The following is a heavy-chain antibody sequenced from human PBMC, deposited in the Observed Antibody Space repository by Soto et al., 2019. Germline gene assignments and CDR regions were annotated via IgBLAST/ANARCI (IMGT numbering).Heavy chain of an antibody. D-gene: IGHD6-19*01. CDR1: GXTFASYG. V-gene: IGHV1-18*01. J-gene: IGHJ3*02. CDR2: ISAYNGNT. Sequence: XSVKVSCKASGXTFASYGISWGRQAPGQGLEWMGWISAYNGNTNYAQKLQGRVTMTTDTSTSTAYMELRSLRSDDTAVYYCARDPGSSGWYAAFDIWGQGTMVTVSS. CDR3: ARDPGSSGWYAAFDI.